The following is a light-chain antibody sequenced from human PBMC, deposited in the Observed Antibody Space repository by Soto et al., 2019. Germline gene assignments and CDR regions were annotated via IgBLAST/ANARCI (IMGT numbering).Light chain of an antibody. Sequence: DIVMTQSPLSLPITPGEPASISCSSSQSLLHSNGYNFLDWYFQKPGQSPHLLIYLGSNRASGVPDRVSGSGAGTSFTLKISRVEAEDVGVYYCMQVLQTPYTFGQGTTL. J-gene: IGKJ2*01. CDR1: QSLLHSNGYNF. CDR2: LGS. CDR3: MQVLQTPYT. V-gene: IGKV2-28*01.